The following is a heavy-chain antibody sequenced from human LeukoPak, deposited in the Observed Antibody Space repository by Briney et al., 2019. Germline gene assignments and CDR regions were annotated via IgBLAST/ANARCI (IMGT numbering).Heavy chain of an antibody. V-gene: IGHV1-2*02. CDR2: INPNSGGT. Sequence: ASVKVSCKASGYTFTGYYMHWVRQAPGQGLEWMGWINPNSGGTNYAQKFQGRVTMTRDTSISTAYMELSRLRSDDTAVYYCARDEGRSWGTIFGSYDYWGQGTLVTVSS. J-gene: IGHJ4*02. D-gene: IGHD3-3*01. CDR1: GYTFTGYY. CDR3: ARDEGRSWGTIFGSYDY.